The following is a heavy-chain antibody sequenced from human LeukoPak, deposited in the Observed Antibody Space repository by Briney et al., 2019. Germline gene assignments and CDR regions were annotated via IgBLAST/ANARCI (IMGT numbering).Heavy chain of an antibody. V-gene: IGHV1-2*04. CDR2: INPNSGGT. CDR1: GYTFTGYY. D-gene: IGHD2-2*01. CDR3: ARGDPDIVVVPAHFDY. J-gene: IGHJ4*02. Sequence: ASVKVSCKASGYTFTGYYMHWVRQAPGQGLEWMGWINPNSGGTNYAQKFQGWVTMTRDTSISTAYMELSRLRSDDTAVYYCARGDPDIVVVPAHFDYWAREPWSPSPQ.